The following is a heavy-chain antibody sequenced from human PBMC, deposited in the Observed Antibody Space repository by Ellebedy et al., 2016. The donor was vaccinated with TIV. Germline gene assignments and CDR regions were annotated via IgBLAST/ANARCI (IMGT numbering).Heavy chain of an antibody. CDR1: GYSFTTSW. J-gene: IGHJ5*02. V-gene: IGHV5-51*01. D-gene: IGHD2-15*01. CDR2: IYPADSDT. CDR3: ARLVSDCSSGSCYNWFDP. Sequence: GESLKISCKASGYSFTTSWIGWVRQMPGKGLEWMGIIYPADSDTTYSPSFPGPVPLSADKSITTAYLQWNSLKASETAMYYCARLVSDCSSGSCYNWFDPWGQGTRVTVSS.